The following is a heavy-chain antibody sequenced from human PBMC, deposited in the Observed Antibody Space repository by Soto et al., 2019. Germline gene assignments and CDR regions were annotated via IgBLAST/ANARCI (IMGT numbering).Heavy chain of an antibody. Sequence: QVHLQQWGAGLLKPSETLSLTCAVYGGSVNGYYWNWIRQPPGKGLEWIGEINHTGGTQYNPSLKSRVTMSVDTSKNQFSLRLSSVTAADTAMYYCATRITVFGLLIPPFDPWGQGTQVSVSS. V-gene: IGHV4-34*02. CDR3: ATRITVFGLLIPPFDP. CDR1: GGSVNGYY. J-gene: IGHJ5*02. D-gene: IGHD3-3*01. CDR2: INHTGGT.